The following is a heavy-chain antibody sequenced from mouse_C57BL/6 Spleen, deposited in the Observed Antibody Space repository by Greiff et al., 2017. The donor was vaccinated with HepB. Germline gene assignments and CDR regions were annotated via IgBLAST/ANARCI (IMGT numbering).Heavy chain of an antibody. J-gene: IGHJ2*01. CDR2: FYPGSGSI. Sequence: QVQLQQSGAELVKPGASVKLSCKASGYTFTEYTIHWVKQRSGQGLEWIGWFYPGSGSIKYNEKFKDKATLTADKSSSTVYMELSRLTSEDSAVYFCARHDPDYYGSSYGNYFDYWGQGTTLTVSS. CDR3: ARHDPDYYGSSYGNYFDY. D-gene: IGHD1-1*01. CDR1: GYTFTEYT. V-gene: IGHV1-62-2*01.